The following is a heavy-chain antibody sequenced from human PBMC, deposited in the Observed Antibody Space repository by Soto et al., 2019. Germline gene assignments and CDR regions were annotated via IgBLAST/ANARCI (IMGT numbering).Heavy chain of an antibody. CDR1: GGSISSYY. V-gene: IGHV4-59*08. Sequence: QVQLQESGPGLVKPSETLSLTCTVSGGSISSYYWSWIRQPPGKGLEWIGYIYYGGSTNYNPSLKSRVTISVDTSKNQFSLKLSSVTAADTAVYYCARLTYSSSSGWFDPWGQGTLVTVSS. CDR2: IYYGGST. D-gene: IGHD6-6*01. CDR3: ARLTYSSSSGWFDP. J-gene: IGHJ5*02.